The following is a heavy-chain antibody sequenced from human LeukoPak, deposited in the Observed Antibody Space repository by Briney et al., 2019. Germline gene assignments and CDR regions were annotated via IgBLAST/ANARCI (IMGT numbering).Heavy chain of an antibody. D-gene: IGHD2-8*01. CDR3: AKSMTTTNVDWFDP. V-gene: IGHV3-23*01. CDR2: IIGDSSNT. J-gene: IGHJ5*02. Sequence: PGGSLRLSCAASGFTFSHHAMSWARQSLGKRLEWVSVIIGDSSNTYYADSVKGRFTISRDNSNNMLYLQMNSLRGEDTAVYYCAKSMTTTNVDWFDPWGQGTLVTVSS. CDR1: GFTFSHHA.